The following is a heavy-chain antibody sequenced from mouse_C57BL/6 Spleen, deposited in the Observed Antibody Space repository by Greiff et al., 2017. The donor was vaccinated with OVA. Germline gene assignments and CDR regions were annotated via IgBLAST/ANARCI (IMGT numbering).Heavy chain of an antibody. CDR2: ISNGGGST. D-gene: IGHD1-1*01. CDR3: ARDYGSSYWYFDV. J-gene: IGHJ1*03. CDR1: GFTFSDYY. Sequence: EVKLVESGGGLVQPGGSLKLSCAASGFTFSDYYMYWVRQTPEKRLEWVAYISNGGGSTYYPDTVKGRFTISRDNAKNTLYLQMSRLKSEDTAVYYCARDYGSSYWYFDVWGTGTTATVSS. V-gene: IGHV5-12*01.